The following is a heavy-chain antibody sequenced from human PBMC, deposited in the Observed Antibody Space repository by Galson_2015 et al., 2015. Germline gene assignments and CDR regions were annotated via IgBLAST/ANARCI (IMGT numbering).Heavy chain of an antibody. CDR3: ARASLDVTMVRGVRSYYYGMDV. J-gene: IGHJ6*02. CDR1: GYKFTTYA. D-gene: IGHD3-10*01. Sequence: SVKVSCKASGYKFTTYAMHWVRQAPGQRLEWMGWINAGNGDTKYSQKFQGRVTITRETSANTAYMELSSLRSEDTAVYYCARASLDVTMVRGVRSYYYGMDVWGQRTTVTVSS. V-gene: IGHV1-3*01. CDR2: INAGNGDT.